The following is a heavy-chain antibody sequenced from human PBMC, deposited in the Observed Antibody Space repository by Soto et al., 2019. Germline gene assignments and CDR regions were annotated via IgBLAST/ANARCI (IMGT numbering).Heavy chain of an antibody. CDR3: ARDPPPMDV. V-gene: IGHV1-18*01. CDR1: GYTFTSYG. CDR2: ISAYNGNT. Sequence: QVQLVQSGAEVKKPGASVKVSCKASGYTFTSYGISWVRQAPGQGLEWMGWISAYNGNTNYAQKLQXXXTXXTDTSTSTAYMELRRLSSDDTAVYYCARDPPPMDVWGQGTTVTVSS. J-gene: IGHJ6*02.